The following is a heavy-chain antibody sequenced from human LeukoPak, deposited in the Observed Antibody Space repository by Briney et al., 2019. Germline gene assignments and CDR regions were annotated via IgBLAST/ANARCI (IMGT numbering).Heavy chain of an antibody. CDR1: GYTFTSYY. J-gene: IGHJ4*02. D-gene: IGHD6-13*01. CDR3: ARDSSSWPNYYFDY. V-gene: IGHV1-46*01. CDR2: INPSGGST. Sequence: ASVKVSCKASGYTFTSYYMHWVRQAPGQGLEWMGIINPSGGSTSYAQKFQGRVTMTTDTSTSTAYMELRSLRSDDTAVYYCARDSSSWPNYYFDYWGQGTLVTVSS.